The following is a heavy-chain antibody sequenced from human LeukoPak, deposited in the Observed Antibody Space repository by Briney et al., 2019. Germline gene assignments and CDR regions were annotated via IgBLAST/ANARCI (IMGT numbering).Heavy chain of an antibody. J-gene: IGHJ4*02. D-gene: IGHD2-15*01. V-gene: IGHV3-30-3*01. CDR1: GFTFSSYA. Sequence: GGSLRLSCAASGFTFSSYAMHWVRQAPGKGLEWVAVISYDGSNKYYADSVKGRFTISRDNSKNTLYLQLNSLRAEDTAVYYCAKDWDIVVVVAATAPLGYWGQGTLVTVSS. CDR3: AKDWDIVVVVAATAPLGY. CDR2: ISYDGSNK.